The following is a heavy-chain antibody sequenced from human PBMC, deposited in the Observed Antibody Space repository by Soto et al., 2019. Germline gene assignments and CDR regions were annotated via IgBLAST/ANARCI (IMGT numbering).Heavy chain of an antibody. J-gene: IGHJ6*02. V-gene: IGHV5-10-1*01. CDR3: ARISQLQPAYGMDV. Sequence: PGESLKISCKASGYSFTSYWISGVRQMPGKGLEWMGRIDPSDSYIDYSPSFQGHVTIAVDKSTTTADLQWSRLKASDTGIYYCARISQLQPAYGMDVWGQGTTVTVSS. CDR1: GYSFTSYW. CDR2: IDPSDSYI.